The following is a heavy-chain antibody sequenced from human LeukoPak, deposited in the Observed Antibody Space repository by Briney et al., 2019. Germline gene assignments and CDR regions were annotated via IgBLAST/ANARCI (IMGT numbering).Heavy chain of an antibody. D-gene: IGHD6-19*01. V-gene: IGHV1-2*02. CDR2: INPNSGGT. CDR3: ARDPSYSSGWGSFDY. J-gene: IGHJ4*02. Sequence: ASVKVSCKASGYTFTHYYIHWVRQAPGQGLEWMGWINPNSGGTNFVQKFQGRVTVTRDTSISTVYMELSRLRSDDTAVYYCARDPSYSSGWGSFDYWGQGTLVTVSS. CDR1: GYTFTHYY.